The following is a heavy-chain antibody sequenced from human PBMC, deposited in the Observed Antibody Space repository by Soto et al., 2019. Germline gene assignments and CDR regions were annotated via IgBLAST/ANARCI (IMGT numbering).Heavy chain of an antibody. CDR2: MSNSGSAI. CDR3: ARGGGRLPS. V-gene: IGHV3-11*01. CDR1: GFTFSDYY. D-gene: IGHD1-26*01. J-gene: IGHJ5*02. Sequence: GGSLRLSCAASGFTFSDYYMSWIRQAPGKGLEWLSCMSNSGSAIYCADSVKGRFTISRDNAENSLYLQMNSVRAEDAAVYYCARGGGRLPSWGQGTLVTVSS.